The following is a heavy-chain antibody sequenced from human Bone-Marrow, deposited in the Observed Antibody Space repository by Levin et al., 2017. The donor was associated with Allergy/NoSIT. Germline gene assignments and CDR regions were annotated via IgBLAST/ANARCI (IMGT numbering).Heavy chain of an antibody. V-gene: IGHV1-2*02. J-gene: IGHJ6*02. CDR1: GYTFTGYY. Sequence: ASVKVSCKASGYTFTGYYMHWVRQAPGQGLEWMGWINPNSGGTNYAQKFQGRVTMTRDTSISTAYMELSRLRSDDTAVYYCAILRFLEWHGTGDYYYGMDVWGQGTTVTVSS. CDR3: AILRFLEWHGTGDYYYGMDV. D-gene: IGHD3-3*01. CDR2: INPNSGGT.